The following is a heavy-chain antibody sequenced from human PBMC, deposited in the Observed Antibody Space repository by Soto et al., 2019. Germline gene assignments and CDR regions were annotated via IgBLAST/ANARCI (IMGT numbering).Heavy chain of an antibody. Sequence: ASVKVSCKASGYTFTSYGISWVRQAPGQGLEWMGWISAYNGNTNYAQKLQGRVTMTTDTSTSTAYMELRSLRSDDTAVYYCARDPLGAPTSYYYYGMDVWGQGTTVTVS. V-gene: IGHV1-18*04. J-gene: IGHJ6*02. D-gene: IGHD1-26*01. CDR1: GYTFTSYG. CDR2: ISAYNGNT. CDR3: ARDPLGAPTSYYYYGMDV.